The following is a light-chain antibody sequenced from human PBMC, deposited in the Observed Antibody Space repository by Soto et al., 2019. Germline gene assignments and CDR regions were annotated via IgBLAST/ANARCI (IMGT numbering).Light chain of an antibody. CDR1: NIGSKS. J-gene: IGLJ2*01. V-gene: IGLV3-21*04. CDR3: QVGDSSSDHRV. Sequence: SYELTQPPSVSVAPGKTARITCGGNNIGSKSVHWYQQKPGQAPVLVIYYDSDRPSGIPERFSGSNSGNTATLTISRVEAGDEADYYCQVGDSSSDHRVFGGGTKLPVL. CDR2: YDS.